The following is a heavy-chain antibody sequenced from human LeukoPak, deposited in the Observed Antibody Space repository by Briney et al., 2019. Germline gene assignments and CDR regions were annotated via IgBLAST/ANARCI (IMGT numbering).Heavy chain of an antibody. CDR3: AGRSETTVTTSFDY. CDR1: GGSFSGYY. V-gene: IGHV4-34*01. D-gene: IGHD4-17*01. J-gene: IGHJ4*02. CDR2: INHSGST. Sequence: PSETLSLTCAVYGGSFSGYYWSWIRQPPGKGLEWIGEINHSGSTNYNPSLKSRVTISVETSKNQFSLKLSSVTAADTAVYYCAGRSETTVTTSFDYWGQGTLVTVSS.